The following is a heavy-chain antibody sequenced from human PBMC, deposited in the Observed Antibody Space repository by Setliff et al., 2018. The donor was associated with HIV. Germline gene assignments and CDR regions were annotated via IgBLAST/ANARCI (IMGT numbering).Heavy chain of an antibody. CDR1: YATLSTADYC. D-gene: IGHD2-2*01. CDR3: ARQSTTSRDFDS. J-gene: IGHJ4*02. CDR2: VSYTGTT. V-gene: IGHV4-30-4*01. Sequence: PSETLSLTCTASYATLSTADYCWTWIRQPPGKGLEWIGFVSYTGTTRYSPSLRSRISISIGASKNKFSLQLSSVTAADTAVYYCARQSTTSRDFDSWGQGTLVTVSS.